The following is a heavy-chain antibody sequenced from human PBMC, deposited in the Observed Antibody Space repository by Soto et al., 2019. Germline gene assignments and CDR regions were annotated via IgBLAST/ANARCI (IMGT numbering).Heavy chain of an antibody. J-gene: IGHJ4*02. Sequence: GQALKISCTGSGYSFSTYWIALVRQMPGKGLEWMGIIYPGDSDTRYSPSFQGQVTISADTSTKTAYLQWSSLKASDTAIYYCARLPQFLWFGALTCRPYSFHCRGPGPLGTVSS. D-gene: IGHD3-10*01. CDR2: IYPGDSDT. CDR3: ARLPQFLWFGALTCRPYSFHC. CDR1: GYSFSTYW. V-gene: IGHV5-51*01.